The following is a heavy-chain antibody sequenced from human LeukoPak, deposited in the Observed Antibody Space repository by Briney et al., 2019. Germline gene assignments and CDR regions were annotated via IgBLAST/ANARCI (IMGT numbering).Heavy chain of an antibody. Sequence: GGSLRLSCAASGFTFSSYWMSWVRQAPGKGLEWVANIKQDGSEKYYVDSVKGRFTISRDNAENSLYLQMNSLRAEDTAVYYCARDAYDFWSGYPDPIDYWGQGTLVTVSS. CDR1: GFTFSSYW. CDR3: ARDAYDFWSGYPDPIDY. J-gene: IGHJ4*02. D-gene: IGHD3-3*01. CDR2: IKQDGSEK. V-gene: IGHV3-7*01.